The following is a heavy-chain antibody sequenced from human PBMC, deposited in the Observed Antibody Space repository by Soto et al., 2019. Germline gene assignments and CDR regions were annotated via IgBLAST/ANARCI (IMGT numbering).Heavy chain of an antibody. CDR1: VFMFRNFV. CDR3: AQERGWGVLSPSHDY. D-gene: IGHD3-16*01. CDR2: IRATGGET. Sequence: EVQLLESGGGTVLPGGSLRVSCAASVFMFRNFVMSWVRQAPEKGLEWVSAIRATGGETFYADSVKGRFTISRDNSKNTLFLQMNSLTDEDTALYFCAQERGWGVLSPSHDYWGQGTLVTVSS. J-gene: IGHJ4*02. V-gene: IGHV3-23*01.